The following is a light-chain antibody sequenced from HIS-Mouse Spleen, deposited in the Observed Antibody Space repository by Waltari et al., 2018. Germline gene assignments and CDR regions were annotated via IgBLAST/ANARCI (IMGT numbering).Light chain of an antibody. CDR1: RSNIGSTY. V-gene: IGLV1-47*01. J-gene: IGLJ3*02. CDR3: AAWDDSLSGPV. CDR2: RNN. Sequence: QSVLTQPPSASGTPGQRVTISCSVSRSNIGSTYFYWYQPLPGTAPKLLIYRNNQRPSGVPDRFSGSKSGTSASLAISGLRSEDEADYYCAAWDDSLSGPVFGGGTKLTVL.